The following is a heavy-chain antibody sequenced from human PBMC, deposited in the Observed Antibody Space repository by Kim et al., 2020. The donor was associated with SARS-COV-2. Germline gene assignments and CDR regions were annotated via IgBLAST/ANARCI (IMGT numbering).Heavy chain of an antibody. CDR3: ARGLYSSSLELDY. J-gene: IGHJ4*02. V-gene: IGHV1-3*01. CDR1: GDIFTNYA. CDR2: INAGKGNI. D-gene: IGHD6-13*01. Sequence: ASVKVSCKASGDIFTNYAVQWVRQAPGQRLEWRAWINAGKGNIKYSQKFQDRVTITRDTSASTAYMELSSLRSEDTAVYYCARGLYSSSLELDYWGQGTLVTVSS.